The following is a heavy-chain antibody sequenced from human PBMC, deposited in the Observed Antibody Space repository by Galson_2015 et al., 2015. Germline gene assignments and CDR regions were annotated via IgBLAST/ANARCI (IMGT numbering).Heavy chain of an antibody. CDR1: GGSITGGPYY. CDR2: IYYSGST. V-gene: IGHV4-61*01. CDR3: ARVDSSGWDIDY. J-gene: IGHJ4*02. Sequence: SETLSLTCTVSGGSITGGPYYWSWIRQPPGKGLELIGYIYYSGSTDYNPSLKNRVTISVDTSKKQFSLRLSSVTAADTAVYYCARVDSSGWDIDYWGQGTLVTVSS. D-gene: IGHD6-19*01.